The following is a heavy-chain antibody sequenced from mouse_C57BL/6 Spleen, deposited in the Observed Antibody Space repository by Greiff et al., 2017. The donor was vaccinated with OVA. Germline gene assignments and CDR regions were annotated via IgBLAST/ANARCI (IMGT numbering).Heavy chain of an antibody. J-gene: IGHJ3*01. CDR3: TPIYYDYDGFAY. CDR2: IYPGNSDT. D-gene: IGHD2-4*01. Sequence: IQLQQSGTVLARPGASVKMSCKTSGYTFTSYWMHWVKQRPGQGLEWIGAIYPGNSDTSYNQKFKGKAKLTAVTSASTAYMELSSLTNEDSAVYYCTPIYYDYDGFAYWGQGTLVTVSA. CDR1: GYTFTSYW. V-gene: IGHV1-5*01.